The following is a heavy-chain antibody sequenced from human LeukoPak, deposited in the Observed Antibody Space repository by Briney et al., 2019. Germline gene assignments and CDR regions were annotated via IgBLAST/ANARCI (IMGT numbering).Heavy chain of an antibody. CDR2: INTNTGNP. CDR3: ARSNNDGGYLGVGFDY. V-gene: IGHV7-4-1*02. CDR1: GYTFSSYA. Sequence: GASVKVSCTASGYTFSSYAMNWVRQAPGQGLEWMGWINTNTGNPTYAQGFTGRFVFSLDTSVSTAYLQISSLQAEDTAVYYCARSNNDGGYLGVGFDYWGQGTLVTVSS. J-gene: IGHJ4*02. D-gene: IGHD4-23*01.